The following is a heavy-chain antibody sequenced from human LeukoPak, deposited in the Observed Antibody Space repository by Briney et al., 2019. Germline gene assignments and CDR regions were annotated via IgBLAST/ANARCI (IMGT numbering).Heavy chain of an antibody. CDR1: GFTFSSYS. J-gene: IGHJ3*02. D-gene: IGHD2-2*01. CDR3: ARDSGSIVVVPAALRAFDI. CDR2: ISSSSSYI. Sequence: PGGSLRLSCAASGFTFSSYSMNWVRQAPGKGLEWVSSISSSSSYIYYADSVKGRFTISRDNAKNSLYLQMNSLRAEDTAVHYCARDSGSIVVVPAALRAFDIWGQGTMVTVSS. V-gene: IGHV3-21*01.